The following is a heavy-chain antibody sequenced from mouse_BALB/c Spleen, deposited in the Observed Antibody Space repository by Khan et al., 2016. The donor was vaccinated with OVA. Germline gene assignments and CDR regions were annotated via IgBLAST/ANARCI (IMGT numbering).Heavy chain of an antibody. CDR3: TRCYYYGNSRNAMDY. V-gene: IGHV1S41*01. D-gene: IGHD1-1*01. Sequence: DLVKPGASVKLSCKASGYTFTSYWINWIKQRPGQGLEWIGRVSPGSGSPYYTEMFMGKATVTVDNSSSTAYIHLNSLSSEDSAVYLCTRCYYYGNSRNAMDYWVQVTSVTVSS. J-gene: IGHJ4*01. CDR1: GYTFTSYW. CDR2: VSPGSGSP.